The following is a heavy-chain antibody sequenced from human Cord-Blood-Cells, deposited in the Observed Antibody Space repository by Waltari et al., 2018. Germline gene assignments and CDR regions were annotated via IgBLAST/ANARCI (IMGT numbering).Heavy chain of an antibody. J-gene: IGHJ5*02. CDR3: ARGNCSGGICSNWFDP. Sequence: QVQLQQWGAGLLKPSETLSLTCAVYGGSFSGYYWSWIRQPPGKGLEWIGEINHSGSSNYNPSLKSRLTIAVDTSKNRFSLKLSCGTAADTAVYYCARGNCSGGICSNWFDPWGQGSLVTVAS. CDR2: INHSGSS. V-gene: IGHV4-34*01. CDR1: GGSFSGYY. D-gene: IGHD2-15*01.